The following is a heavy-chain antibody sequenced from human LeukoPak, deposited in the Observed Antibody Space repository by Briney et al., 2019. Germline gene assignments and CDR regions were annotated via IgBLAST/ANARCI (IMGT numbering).Heavy chain of an antibody. CDR1: GASISSSSYY. D-gene: IGHD3-10*01. Sequence: PSETLPLTCTVSGASISSSSYYWGWIRQPPGKGLEWIGCIYYSGSTYYNPSLKSRVTISVDTSLKLSSVTAADTAVYHCSRHSWLYYGSGGSWFDPWGQGTLVTVSS. J-gene: IGHJ5*02. CDR2: IYYSGST. V-gene: IGHV4-39*01. CDR3: SRHSWLYYGSGGSWFDP.